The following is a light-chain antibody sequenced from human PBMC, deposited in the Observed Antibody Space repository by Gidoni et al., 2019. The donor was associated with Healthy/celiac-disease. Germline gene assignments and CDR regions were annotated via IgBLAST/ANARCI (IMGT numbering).Light chain of an antibody. CDR1: PSVSSSY. CDR3: QQYGSSPRT. V-gene: IGKV3-20*01. Sequence: EIVLTQSPGTLSLSPGERATLPCRASPSVSSSYLAWYQQKPGQAPRLLNDGSASRATGIPDRFSGSGSGKDFTLTSSRLEPEDVAVYYCQQYGSSPRTFGQGTKVEIK. CDR2: GSA. J-gene: IGKJ1*01.